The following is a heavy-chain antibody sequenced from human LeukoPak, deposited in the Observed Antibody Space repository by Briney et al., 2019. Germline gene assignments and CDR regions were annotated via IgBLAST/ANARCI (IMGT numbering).Heavy chain of an antibody. CDR3: ARGGYYGSGSFPDY. J-gene: IGHJ4*02. V-gene: IGHV1-18*01. Sequence: ASVKVSCKATGYRLASFGINWVRQAPGQGLEWMGWISAYNGDTNYAQNLQGRVTMTTDTSTSTAYMDLRSLSSDDTAVYYCARGGYYGSGSFPDYWGQGTLVT. CDR2: ISAYNGDT. D-gene: IGHD3-10*01. CDR1: GYRLASFG.